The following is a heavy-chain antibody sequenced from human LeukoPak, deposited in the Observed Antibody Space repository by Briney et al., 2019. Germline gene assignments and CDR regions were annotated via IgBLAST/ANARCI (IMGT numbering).Heavy chain of an antibody. V-gene: IGHV6-1*01. J-gene: IGHJ4*02. D-gene: IGHD6-13*01. CDR3: ARVTAPGTGRDYFDF. CDR1: GDSVSSNSAA. Sequence: SQTLSLTCAISGDSVSSNSAAWNWIRQSPARGLEWLGRTYYRAKWYNDYAVSVKSRIIINPDTSKNQFSLQLNSVTPEDTAVYFCARVTAPGTGRDYFDFWGQGTLVTVSS. CDR2: TYYRAKWYN.